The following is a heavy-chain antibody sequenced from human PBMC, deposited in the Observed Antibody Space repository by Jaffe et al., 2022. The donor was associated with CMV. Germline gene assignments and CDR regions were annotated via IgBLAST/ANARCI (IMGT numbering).Heavy chain of an antibody. CDR3: ARGVNYYDSSGLGY. V-gene: IGHV1-3*01. Sequence: QVQLVQSGAEVKKPGASVKVSCKASGYTFTSYAMHWVRQAPGQRLEWMGWINAGNGNTKYSQKFQGRVTITRDTSASTAYMELSSLRSEDTAVYYCARGVNYYDSSGLGYWGQGTLVTVSS. CDR1: GYTFTSYA. J-gene: IGHJ4*02. CDR2: INAGNGNT. D-gene: IGHD3-22*01.